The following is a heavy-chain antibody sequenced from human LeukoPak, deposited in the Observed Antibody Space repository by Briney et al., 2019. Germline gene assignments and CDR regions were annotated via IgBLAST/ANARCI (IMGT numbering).Heavy chain of an antibody. CDR2: ISSSSSLI. CDR1: GFTFSYYS. Sequence: PGGSLRLSCAASGFTFSYYSMNWVRQAPGRGLEWVSCISSSSSLIFYSDSVRGRFTISRDNAKNLLYLHMNSLRVEDRAVYYCAKVDRGDYSSSPVPYYNYYMNVWGKGTTVTVSS. D-gene: IGHD6-13*01. J-gene: IGHJ6*03. V-gene: IGHV3-21*01. CDR3: AKVDRGDYSSSPVPYYNYYMNV.